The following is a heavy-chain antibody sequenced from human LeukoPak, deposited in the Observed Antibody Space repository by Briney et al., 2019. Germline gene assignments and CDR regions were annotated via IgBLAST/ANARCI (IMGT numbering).Heavy chain of an antibody. Sequence: ASVKVSCKASGYTFTGYYMHWVRQAPGQGLEWMGWINPNSGGTNYAQKFQGRVTMTRDTSISTAYMELSRLRSDDTAVYYCAKAPFTGGFFPALYWGQGTLVTVSS. CDR1: GYTFTGYY. V-gene: IGHV1-2*02. CDR3: AKAPFTGGFFPALY. J-gene: IGHJ4*02. CDR2: INPNSGGT. D-gene: IGHD2-8*02.